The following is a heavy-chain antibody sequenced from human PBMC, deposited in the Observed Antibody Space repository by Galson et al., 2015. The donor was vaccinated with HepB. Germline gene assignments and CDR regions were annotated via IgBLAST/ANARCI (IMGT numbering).Heavy chain of an antibody. CDR1: GFTFSGSA. CDR2: IRSKANSYAT. D-gene: IGHD2-2*02. Sequence: SLRLSCAASGFTFSGSAMHWVRQASGKGLEWVGRIRSKANSYATAYAASVKGRFTISRDDSKNTAYLQMNSLKTEDTAVYYCTSTYCSSTSCYRGGPYYYYYYMDVWGKGTTVTVSS. J-gene: IGHJ6*03. V-gene: IGHV3-73*01. CDR3: TSTYCSSTSCYRGGPYYYYYYMDV.